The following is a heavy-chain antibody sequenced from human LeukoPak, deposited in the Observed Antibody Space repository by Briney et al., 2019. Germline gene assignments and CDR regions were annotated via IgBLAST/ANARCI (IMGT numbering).Heavy chain of an antibody. J-gene: IGHJ4*02. V-gene: IGHV3-7*01. CDR1: GFTFSSYW. CDR2: IKEDGSEK. Sequence: PGGSLRLSCAASGFTFSSYWMSWVRQAPEKGLEWVANIKEDGSEKNYVDSVKGRSTISRDNAKNSLYLQINSLRAEDTAVYYCVRSGSDFDYWGQGTLVTVSS. CDR3: VRSGSDFDY.